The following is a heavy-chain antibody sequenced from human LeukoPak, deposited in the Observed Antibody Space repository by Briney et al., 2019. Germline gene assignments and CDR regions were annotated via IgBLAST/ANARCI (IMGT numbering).Heavy chain of an antibody. Sequence: PGGSLRLSCAASGFTFSSYWMHWVRQAPGKGLVWISRIKTDGTTTGYADSVKGRFTISRDNAKNMLYLQMNSLRADEDTAVYYCVRDRTTVTLFDYWGRGALVTVSS. CDR2: IKTDGTTT. CDR3: VRDRTTVTLFDY. V-gene: IGHV3-74*01. CDR1: GFTFSSYW. D-gene: IGHD4-17*01. J-gene: IGHJ4*02.